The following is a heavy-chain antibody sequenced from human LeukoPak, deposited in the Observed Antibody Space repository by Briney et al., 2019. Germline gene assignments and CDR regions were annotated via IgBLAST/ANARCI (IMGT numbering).Heavy chain of an antibody. J-gene: IGHJ3*02. CDR3: ARDARGAAAADDAFDI. V-gene: IGHV1-46*01. D-gene: IGHD6-13*01. Sequence: VASVKVSCKASGYTLTTYYMHWVRQAPGQGLEWMGIINPSGGSTTYAQNFQGRVTMTRDTSTSAVYMEVSSLRSEDTAVYYCARDARGAAAADDAFDIWGQGTMVTVSS. CDR1: GYTLTTYY. CDR2: INPSGGST.